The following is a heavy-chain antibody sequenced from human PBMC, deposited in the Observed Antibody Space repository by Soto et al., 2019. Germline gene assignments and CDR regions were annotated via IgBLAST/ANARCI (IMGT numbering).Heavy chain of an antibody. CDR3: ARAHDSSGYCCDY. V-gene: IGHV4-31*01. J-gene: IGHJ4*02. D-gene: IGHD3-22*01. Sequence: QVQLQESGPGLVKPSQTLSLTCTVSGGSISSGGYYWSWIRQHPGKGLEWIGYIYYSGSTYYNPSLKSQVTISVDTSMNQFSRKLSSVTAADTAVYYCARAHDSSGYCCDYWGQGTLVTVSS. CDR1: GGSISSGGYY. CDR2: IYYSGST.